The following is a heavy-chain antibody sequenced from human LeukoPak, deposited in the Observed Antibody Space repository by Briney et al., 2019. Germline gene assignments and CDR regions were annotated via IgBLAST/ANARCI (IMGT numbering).Heavy chain of an antibody. D-gene: IGHD3-22*01. CDR1: GFTFSSYW. V-gene: IGHV3-7*03. Sequence: GGSLRLSCAASGFTFSSYWMSWVRQAPGKGLEWVANIKQDGSEKYYVDSVKGRFTISRDNAKNSLYLQMNSLRAEDTAVYYCARDSPGPYYYDSSGYSLGYWGQGTLVTVSS. CDR3: ARDSPGPYYYDSSGYSLGY. CDR2: IKQDGSEK. J-gene: IGHJ4*02.